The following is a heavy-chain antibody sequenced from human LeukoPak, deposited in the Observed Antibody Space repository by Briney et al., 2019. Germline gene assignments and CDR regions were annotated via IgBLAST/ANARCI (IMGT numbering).Heavy chain of an antibody. V-gene: IGHV1-2*02. D-gene: IGHD2-15*01. CDR1: GYTFTGYY. J-gene: IGHJ5*02. CDR2: INPNSGGT. CDR3: ARSPPSVALDP. Sequence: EASVKVSCKASGYTFTGYYMHWVRQAPGQGLEWMGWINPNSGGTNYAQKFQGRVTMTRDTSIGTAYMELSRLRSDDTAVYYCARSPPSVALDPWGQGTLVTVSS.